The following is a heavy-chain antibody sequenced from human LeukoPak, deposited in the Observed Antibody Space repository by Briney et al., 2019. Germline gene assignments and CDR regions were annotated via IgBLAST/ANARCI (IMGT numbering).Heavy chain of an antibody. V-gene: IGHV4-4*07. CDR2: IYTNGSA. D-gene: IGHD6-13*01. CDR3: ARGYSSSWIYYYDSIDV. Sequence: SETLCLTCTVSGGSISSYCWNWIRQPPGKGLEWIGRIYTNGSANYNPSLKCRIAMSVDTSKNQLSLKLSSVTAADTAVYYCARGYSSSWIYYYDSIDVWGQGTTVTVSS. J-gene: IGHJ6*02. CDR1: GGSISSYC.